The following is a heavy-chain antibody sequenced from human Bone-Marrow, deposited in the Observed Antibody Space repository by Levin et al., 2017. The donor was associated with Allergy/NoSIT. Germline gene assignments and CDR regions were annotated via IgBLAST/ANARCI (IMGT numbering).Heavy chain of an antibody. CDR1: GFAFSAYA. CDR2: ISGSGGFT. D-gene: IGHD6-13*01. J-gene: IGHJ4*01. Sequence: GGSLRLSCAASGFAFSAYAMHWVRQAPGKGLEWVAIISGSGGFTSYADSVKGRFTISRDNSENTLYLQVNSLKAEDTATYYCAKVTSSSANYFDYWGHGTLVSVSS. CDR3: AKVTSSSANYFDY. V-gene: IGHV3-23*01.